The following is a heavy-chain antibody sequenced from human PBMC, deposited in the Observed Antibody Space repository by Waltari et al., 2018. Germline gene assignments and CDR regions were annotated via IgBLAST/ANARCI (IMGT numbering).Heavy chain of an antibody. V-gene: IGHV4-39*02. D-gene: IGHD3-10*01. J-gene: IGHJ4*02. CDR1: GGSISSSSYY. CDR3: AKDSIGEAFYY. Sequence: QLQLQESGPGLVKPSETLSLTCTVSGGSISSSSYYWGWIRQPPGKGLEWIGSIYYSGSNYYNPSLKSRVTISVDTSKNQFSLKLSSVTAADTAVYYCAKDSIGEAFYYWGQGTLVTVSS. CDR2: IYYSGSN.